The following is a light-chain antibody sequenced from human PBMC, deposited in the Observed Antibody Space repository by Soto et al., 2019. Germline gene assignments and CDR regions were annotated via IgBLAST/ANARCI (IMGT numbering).Light chain of an antibody. J-gene: IGLJ1*01. Sequence: QSALTQPLSVSGAPGQRVTISCTGSSSNIGAGYDVHWYQQLPGTAPKLLIYGNSNRPSGVPDRFSGSKSGTSASLAITGLQAEDEADYYCQSYDSSLSGSNYVFGTGTKVTVL. V-gene: IGLV1-40*01. CDR1: SSNIGAGYD. CDR2: GNS. CDR3: QSYDSSLSGSNYV.